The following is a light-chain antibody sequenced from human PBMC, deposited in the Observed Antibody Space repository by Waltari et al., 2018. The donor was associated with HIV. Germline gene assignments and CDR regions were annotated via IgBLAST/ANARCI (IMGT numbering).Light chain of an antibody. Sequence: QTVVTQEPSFSVSPGGTVTLTCALSSGSVSPSYFPTWFQQTPGQAPCTLIYSSNTRSSGVPDRFSGSILGNKAALTITGAQADDESHYYCALYMGSGIWMFGGGTKVTLL. V-gene: IGLV8-61*01. J-gene: IGLJ3*02. CDR2: SSN. CDR3: ALYMGSGIWM. CDR1: SGSVSPSYF.